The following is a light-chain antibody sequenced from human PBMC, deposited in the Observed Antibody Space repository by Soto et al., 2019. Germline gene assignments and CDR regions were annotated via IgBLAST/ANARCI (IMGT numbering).Light chain of an antibody. J-gene: IGKJ1*01. Sequence: DIQMTQSPSTLSASVGDRVTITCRASQSIGRWLAWYQQKPGKAPRFLIYDASNLGSGVPARFSGSGSGTEFTLTISSLQSDDFATYYCQQCHTYWTFGQGTKVEIK. CDR1: QSIGRW. CDR3: QQCHTYWT. V-gene: IGKV1-5*01. CDR2: DAS.